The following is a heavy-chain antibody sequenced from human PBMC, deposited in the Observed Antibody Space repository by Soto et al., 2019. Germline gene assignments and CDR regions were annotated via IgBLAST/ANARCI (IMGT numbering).Heavy chain of an antibody. J-gene: IGHJ6*02. CDR2: IIPIFGTA. CDR1: GGTFSSYA. D-gene: IGHD3-10*01. V-gene: IGHV1-69*13. CDR3: ARRYYGSGSYYPLYYGMDV. Sequence: SVKVSCKASGGTFSSYAISWVRQAPGQGLEWMGGIIPIFGTANYAQKFQGRVTITADESTSTAYMELRSLRSDDTAVYYCARRYYGSGSYYPLYYGMDVWGQGTTVTVSS.